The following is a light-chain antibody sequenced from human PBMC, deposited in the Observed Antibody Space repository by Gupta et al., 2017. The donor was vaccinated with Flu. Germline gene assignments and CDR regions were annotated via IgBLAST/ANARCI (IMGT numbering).Light chain of an antibody. CDR1: KLGEQN. V-gene: IGLV3-1*01. J-gene: IGLJ2*01. CDR2: QDD. Sequence: SGHKLGEQNVYLYQQKSGQSPVLVVYQDDRRLSGIPERFSGSNSGNTATLTISGAQATDEAVYYCQAWDSDVVVVFGGGTRVTVL. CDR3: QAWDSDVVVV.